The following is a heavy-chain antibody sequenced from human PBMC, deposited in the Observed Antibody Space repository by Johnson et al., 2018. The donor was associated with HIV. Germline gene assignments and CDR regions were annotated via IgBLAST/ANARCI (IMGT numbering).Heavy chain of an antibody. CDR2: IRFDGSIE. V-gene: IGHV3-30*02. J-gene: IGHJ3*02. CDR3: AKIVATSDDVFDI. CDR1: GFTFSNYA. Sequence: VQLVESGGGVVQPGGSLRLSCEASGFTFSNYAMNWVRQAPGKGLEWVAFIRFDGSIEHQRDSVKGRFTISRDNSKNTLYLQMNSLRAEDTAVFYCAKIVATSDDVFDIWGQGTKVTVSS. D-gene: IGHD5-12*01.